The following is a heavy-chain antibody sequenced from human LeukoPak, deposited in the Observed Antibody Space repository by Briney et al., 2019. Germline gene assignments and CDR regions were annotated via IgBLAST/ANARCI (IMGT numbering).Heavy chain of an antibody. CDR2: ISWNSGSI. CDR1: GFTFDDYA. J-gene: IGHJ3*02. V-gene: IGHV3-9*03. CDR3: AKDTSSGWYGKNAFDI. D-gene: IGHD6-19*01. Sequence: PGGSLRLSCAASGFTFDDYAMHWVRQAPGKGLEWVSGISWNSGSIGYADSVKGRFTISRDNAKNSLYLQMNSLRAEDMALYCCAKDTSSGWYGKNAFDIWGQGTMVTVSS.